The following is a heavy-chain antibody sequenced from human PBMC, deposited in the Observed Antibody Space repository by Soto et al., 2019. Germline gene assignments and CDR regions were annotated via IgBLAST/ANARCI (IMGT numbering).Heavy chain of an antibody. CDR3: ASGETLVITGYYSGMDV. CDR2: IIPIFGTA. V-gene: IGHV1-69*12. D-gene: IGHD2-21*01. Sequence: QVQLVQSGAEVKKPGSSVKVSCKASGGTFSSYAISWVRQAPGQGLEWMGGIIPIFGTANYAQKFQGRVTITADESTSTAYMELSSLRSEYTAVYYCASGETLVITGYYSGMDVWGQGTTVTVSS. CDR1: GGTFSSYA. J-gene: IGHJ6*02.